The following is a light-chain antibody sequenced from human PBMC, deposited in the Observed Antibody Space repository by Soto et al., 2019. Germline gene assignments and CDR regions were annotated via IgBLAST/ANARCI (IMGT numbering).Light chain of an antibody. CDR3: QRSYITPYT. CDR1: QSISVH. V-gene: IGKV1-39*01. J-gene: IGKJ2*01. CDR2: AAS. Sequence: DIQMTQSPSSLSASVRDTVTITCRASQSISVHLNWYQQKPGEVPKLLIYAASNLHSGVPSRFSGSGSETDFALTISSLQPEDFATYYCQRSYITPYTFGQGTRLEIK.